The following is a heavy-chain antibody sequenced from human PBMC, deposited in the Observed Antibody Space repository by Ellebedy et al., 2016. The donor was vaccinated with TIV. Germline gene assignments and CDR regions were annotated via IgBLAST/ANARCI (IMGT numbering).Heavy chain of an antibody. CDR2: ISVDGRAV. CDR1: RFTFSDSV. Sequence: GGSLRLSXVGFRFTFSDSVMHWVRQDPGKGLDWVAGISVDGRAVHYPDSVKGRFTISRDNAQNTVYLQMNSLRLEDTAVYYCVRGWYSSGHCDVFAMWGQGTIVTVSS. CDR3: VRGWYSSGHCDVFAM. D-gene: IGHD6-19*01. V-gene: IGHV3-30*03. J-gene: IGHJ3*02.